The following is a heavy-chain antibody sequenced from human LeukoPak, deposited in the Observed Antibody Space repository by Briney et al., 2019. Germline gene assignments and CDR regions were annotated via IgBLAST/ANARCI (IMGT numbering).Heavy chain of an antibody. CDR2: MNPNSGNT. CDR1: GYTFTSDN. CDR3: ARQMIRGTGYYYYVDV. D-gene: IGHD1-1*01. V-gene: IGHV1-8*01. Sequence: ASVKVSCKASGYTFTSDNINWVRQATGQGLEWMGWMNPNSGNTDYAQSFLSRVTLTRDTSTDTAYMELNSLTSDDTAVYYCARQMIRGTGYYYYVDVWGRGPTVTVSS. J-gene: IGHJ6*03.